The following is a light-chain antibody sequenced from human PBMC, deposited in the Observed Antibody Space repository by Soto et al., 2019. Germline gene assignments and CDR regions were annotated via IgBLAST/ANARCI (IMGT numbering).Light chain of an antibody. CDR1: QSVSRK. V-gene: IGKV3-15*01. CDR3: QQYDKWPRT. J-gene: IGKJ1*01. CDR2: GAS. Sequence: EIVLTQSPGTLSLSPGEIATLSFRASQSVSRKLAWYQQTRGQAPRLLIYGASTRATGVPARFSGSGSGTEFTLTISNLQSEDFAVYHCQQYDKWPRTFGQGTKVDIK.